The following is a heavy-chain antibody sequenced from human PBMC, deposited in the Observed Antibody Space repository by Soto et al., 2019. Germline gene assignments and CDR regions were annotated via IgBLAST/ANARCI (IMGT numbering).Heavy chain of an antibody. CDR2: IYYSGST. CDR1: GGSVSSGSYY. V-gene: IGHV4-61*01. Sequence: LSLTCIVSGGSVSSGSYYWSWIRQPPGKGLEWIGYIYYSGSTNYDPSLKSRVTISVDTSKNQFSLKLSSVTAADTAVYYCARGSCSSTSCYIPNWFDPWGQGTLVTVSS. D-gene: IGHD2-2*02. CDR3: ARGSCSSTSCYIPNWFDP. J-gene: IGHJ5*02.